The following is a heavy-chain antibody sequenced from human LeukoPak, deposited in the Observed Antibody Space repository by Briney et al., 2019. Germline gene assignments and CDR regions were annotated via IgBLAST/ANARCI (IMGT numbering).Heavy chain of an antibody. CDR2: IIPILGIA. CDR3: ARGPPHYGSGGPSYGMDV. Sequence: SVKVSCKASGGTFSSYAISWVRQAPGQGLEWMGRIIPILGIANYAQKFQGRVTITADKSTSTAYMELSSLRSEDTAVYYCARGPPHYGSGGPSYGMDVWGQGTTVTVSS. V-gene: IGHV1-69*04. D-gene: IGHD3-10*01. J-gene: IGHJ6*02. CDR1: GGTFSSYA.